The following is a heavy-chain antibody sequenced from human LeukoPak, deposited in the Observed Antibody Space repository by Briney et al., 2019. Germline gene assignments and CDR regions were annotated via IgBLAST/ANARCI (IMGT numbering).Heavy chain of an antibody. Sequence: GGPLSLLCAPSGLPLCSYAVLGPRRSRGGGLECVSGISGSGGSTYNADSVKGRFTISRDKSKNTLYLQMNSLRAEDTAVYYCAKDFLDNRERPYYMDVWGKGTTVTVSS. CDR2: ISGSGGST. J-gene: IGHJ6*03. D-gene: IGHD1-1*01. CDR3: AKDFLDNRERPYYMDV. V-gene: IGHV3-23*01. CDR1: GLPLCSYA.